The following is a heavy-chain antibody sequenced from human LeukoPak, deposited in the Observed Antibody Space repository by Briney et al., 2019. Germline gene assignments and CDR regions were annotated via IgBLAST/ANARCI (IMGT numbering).Heavy chain of an antibody. J-gene: IGHJ4*02. CDR2: INPSGGST. Sequence: ASVKVSCKASGYTFTSYYMHWVRQAPGQGLEWMGIINPSGGSTSYAQKFQGRVTMTRDMSTSTVYMELSSLRSEDTAVYYCARDLTHRRNYDNSGYQIVPAFWGQGTLVTVSS. D-gene: IGHD3-22*01. CDR3: ARDLTHRRNYDNSGYQIVPAF. V-gene: IGHV1-46*01. CDR1: GYTFTSYY.